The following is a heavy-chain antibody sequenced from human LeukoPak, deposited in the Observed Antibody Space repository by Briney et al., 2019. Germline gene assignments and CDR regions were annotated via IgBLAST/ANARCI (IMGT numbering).Heavy chain of an antibody. Sequence: GGSLRLSCAASGFTVSSNYMSWVRQAPGKGLEWVSVIYSGGSTYYADSVKGRFTISRDNSKNTLYLQMNSLRAEDTAVYYCARGNLDYGDLEYFQHWGQGTLVTVSS. J-gene: IGHJ1*01. CDR2: IYSGGST. V-gene: IGHV3-66*01. CDR3: ARGNLDYGDLEYFQH. D-gene: IGHD4-17*01. CDR1: GFTVSSNY.